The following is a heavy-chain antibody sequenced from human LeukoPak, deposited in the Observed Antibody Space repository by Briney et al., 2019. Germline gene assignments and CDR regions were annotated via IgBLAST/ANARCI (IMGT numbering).Heavy chain of an antibody. CDR3: ARAVWGALDAFDI. J-gene: IGHJ3*02. CDR2: IYYSGST. D-gene: IGHD3-16*01. Sequence: SETLSLTCTVSGVSISSHYWSWIRQPPGKGLEWIGYIYYSGSTNYNPSLKSRVTISVDTSKNQFSLKLSSVTAADTAVYYCARAVWGALDAFDIWGQGTMVTVSS. V-gene: IGHV4-59*11. CDR1: GVSISSHY.